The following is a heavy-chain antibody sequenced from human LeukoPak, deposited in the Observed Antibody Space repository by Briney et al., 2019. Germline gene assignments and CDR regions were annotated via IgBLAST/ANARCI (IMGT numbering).Heavy chain of an antibody. V-gene: IGHV1-69*05. J-gene: IGHJ5*02. CDR3: ARIGIAVAGTGFDP. D-gene: IGHD6-19*01. CDR2: IILIFGPA. CDR1: GGTFISYA. Sequence: SVKVSCKASGGTFISYAISWVRQAPGQGVEWMGRIILIFGPANYAQKFQGRLTITTDESTSTPYMELSSLRSEDTAVYYCARIGIAVAGTGFDPWGQGTLVTVSS.